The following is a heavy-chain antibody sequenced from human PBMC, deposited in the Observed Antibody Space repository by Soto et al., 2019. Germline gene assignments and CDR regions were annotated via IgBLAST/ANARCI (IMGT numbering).Heavy chain of an antibody. Sequence: TVGSLRLSCAASGFTFSSYGMHWVRQAPGKGLEWVAVISYDGSNKYYADSVKGRFTISRDNSKNTLYLQMNSLRAEDTAVYYCAKSARYCSGGSCFYYYYGMDVWGQGTTVTVSS. CDR3: AKSARYCSGGSCFYYYYGMDV. D-gene: IGHD2-15*01. J-gene: IGHJ6*02. CDR2: ISYDGSNK. V-gene: IGHV3-30*18. CDR1: GFTFSSYG.